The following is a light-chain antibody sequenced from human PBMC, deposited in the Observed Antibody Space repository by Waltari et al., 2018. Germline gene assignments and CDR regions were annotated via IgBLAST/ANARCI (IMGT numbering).Light chain of an antibody. V-gene: IGKV1-9*01. Sequence: IQLTQSPSSLSASLGDRVTITCRASQGISSYLAWYQQKPGKAPELLIYAASTLQSGVPSRFGGSGSGTDFTLTISSLQPDDFATYYCQQLNSYPLSFGPGTKVDVK. CDR2: AAS. J-gene: IGKJ3*01. CDR3: QQLNSYPLS. CDR1: QGISSY.